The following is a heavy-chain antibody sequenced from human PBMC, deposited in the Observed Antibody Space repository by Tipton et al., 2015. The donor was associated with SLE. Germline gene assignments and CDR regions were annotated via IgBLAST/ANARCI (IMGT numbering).Heavy chain of an antibody. D-gene: IGHD5-18*01. J-gene: IGHJ4*02. CDR1: GFTFTTFW. V-gene: IGHV5-51*03. Sequence: QSGPEVKKPGESLKISCKASGFTFTTFWIGWVRQMPGKGLEWMGIIYPGDSDTIYSPSFQGQVTISADNSITTAFLQWNSTKASDTAMYHCARVRVDTAMGVFDFWGQGTLVTVSS. CDR3: ARVRVDTAMGVFDF. CDR2: IYPGDSDT.